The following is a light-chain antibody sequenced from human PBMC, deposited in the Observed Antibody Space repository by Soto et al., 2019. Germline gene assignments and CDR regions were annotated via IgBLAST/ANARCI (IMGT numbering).Light chain of an antibody. J-gene: IGKJ2*01. V-gene: IGKV3-15*01. Sequence: EIVLTQSPGTLSLSPGESATLSCRASQSVSSSYLAWYQQKHGQXPRLLIYDASTRATGVPARFSGSGSGTDLTITISSLQSEDFEVYDCQHYNYWPYTFGQGTKVDIK. CDR2: DAS. CDR1: QSVSSSY. CDR3: QHYNYWPYT.